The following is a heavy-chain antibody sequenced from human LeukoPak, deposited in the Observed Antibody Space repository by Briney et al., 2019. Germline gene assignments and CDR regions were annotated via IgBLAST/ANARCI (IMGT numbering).Heavy chain of an antibody. D-gene: IGHD3-9*01. CDR3: ARAEDQGRYFDWLPGFDP. CDR1: GDIFKSYV. J-gene: IGHJ5*02. V-gene: IGHV1-69*13. Sequence: SVKVSCKASGDIFKSYVINWVRQAPGQGLEWMGGILPIFGSAIYAQHFRGRLTITAAESTNTAYMELHRLRSDDTALYYCARAEDQGRYFDWLPGFDPWGQGTLVTVSS. CDR2: ILPIFGSA.